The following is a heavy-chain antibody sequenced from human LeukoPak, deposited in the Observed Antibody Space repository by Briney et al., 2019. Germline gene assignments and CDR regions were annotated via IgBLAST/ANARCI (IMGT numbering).Heavy chain of an antibody. CDR1: GGSISSYY. D-gene: IGHD2-2*01. V-gene: IGHV4-59*01. CDR2: IYYSGST. CDR3: ARAVPAAPPIRYYYYYMDV. Sequence: SETLSLTCTVSGGSISSYYWSWIRQPPGKGLEWIGYIYYSGSTNYNPSLKSRVTISVDTSKNQFSLELSSVTAADTAVYYCARAVPAAPPIRYYYYYMDVWGKGTTVTVSS. J-gene: IGHJ6*03.